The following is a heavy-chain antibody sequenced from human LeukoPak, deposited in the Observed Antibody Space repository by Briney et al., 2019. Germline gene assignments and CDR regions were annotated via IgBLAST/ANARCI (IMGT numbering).Heavy chain of an antibody. CDR2: IYYRGST. Sequence: SETLSLTCTVSGGSTSGGGYYWSWIRQHPGKGLEWVGYIYYRGSTYYNPSLKSRVTISVDTSKNQFSLKLSSVTAADTAVYYCARDGPSYCSGGSCYGYYGMDVWGKGTTVTVSS. D-gene: IGHD2-15*01. V-gene: IGHV4-31*03. J-gene: IGHJ6*04. CDR3: ARDGPSYCSGGSCYGYYGMDV. CDR1: GGSTSGGGYY.